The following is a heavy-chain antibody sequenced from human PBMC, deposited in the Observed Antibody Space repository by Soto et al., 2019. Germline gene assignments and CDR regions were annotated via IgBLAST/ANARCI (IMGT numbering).Heavy chain of an antibody. V-gene: IGHV3-30*18. J-gene: IGHJ4*02. CDR3: AKDWPHSNSWDGAFGY. Sequence: QVQLVESGGGVVQPGRSLRLSCAASGLTFSSYGMHWVRQAPGKGLEWVAVISYDGSNKYYADSVKGRFTISRDNSKNTLYLQMNSLRAEDTAVYYCAKDWPHSNSWDGAFGYWGQGTLVTVSS. D-gene: IGHD2-2*01. CDR2: ISYDGSNK. CDR1: GLTFSSYG.